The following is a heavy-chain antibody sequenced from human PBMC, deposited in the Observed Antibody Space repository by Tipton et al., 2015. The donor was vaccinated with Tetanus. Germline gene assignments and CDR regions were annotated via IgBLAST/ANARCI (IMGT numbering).Heavy chain of an antibody. V-gene: IGHV4-34*01. J-gene: IGHJ5*02. CDR1: GGSLSRYY. CDR2: VDDSGST. D-gene: IGHD6-13*01. CDR3: ARDTWLYTSTYHRHWLDP. Sequence: TLSLTCAVYGGSLSRYYWTWIRRPPGKGLEWIGEVDDSGSTNYSPSLKSRVTISLDTSKNEFSLTLSSVTAADTAVYYCARDTWLYTSTYHRHWLDPWGQGTLVTVSS.